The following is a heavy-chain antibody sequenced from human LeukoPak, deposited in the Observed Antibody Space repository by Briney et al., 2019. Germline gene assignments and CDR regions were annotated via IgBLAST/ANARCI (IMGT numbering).Heavy chain of an antibody. J-gene: IGHJ4*02. CDR2: INAGSGGT. CDR3: ARDVGFDY. V-gene: IGHV1-2*02. CDR1: GYTFTEYQ. D-gene: IGHD1-26*01. Sequence: GASVKVSCKASGYTFTEYQIHWVRQTPGEGLEWMGWINAGSGGTKYAQKFQDRVTMTRDTSISTTYMELSRLTSDDTALYYCARDVGFDYWGQGTLVTVSS.